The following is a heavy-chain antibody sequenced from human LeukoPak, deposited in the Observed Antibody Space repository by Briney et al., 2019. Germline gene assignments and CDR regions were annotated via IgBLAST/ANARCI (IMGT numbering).Heavy chain of an antibody. J-gene: IGHJ5*02. Sequence: SETLSLTCAVYGGSFSGYYWSWIRQPPGKGLEWVWEINHSGSTNYNPSLKSRITISVDTSTNQFSLKLSSVTAADTAVYYCARTIGIRRFDPWGQGTLVTVSS. CDR1: GGSFSGYY. D-gene: IGHD2-21*01. CDR3: ARTIGIRRFDP. V-gene: IGHV4-34*01. CDR2: INHSGST.